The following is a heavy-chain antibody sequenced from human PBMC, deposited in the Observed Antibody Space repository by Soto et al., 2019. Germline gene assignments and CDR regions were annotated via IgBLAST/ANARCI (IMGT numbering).Heavy chain of an antibody. CDR2: IWYDGSNK. CDR1: GFTFSSYG. Sequence: QVQLVESGGGVVQPGRSLRLSCAASGFTFSSYGMHWVRQAPGKGLEWVAVIWYDGSNKYYADSVKGRFTISRDNSKNTLYLQMNCLRAEDTAVYYCAREAGSFYYYGMDVWGQGTTVTVSS. CDR3: AREAGSFYYYGMDV. V-gene: IGHV3-33*01. D-gene: IGHD3-10*01. J-gene: IGHJ6*02.